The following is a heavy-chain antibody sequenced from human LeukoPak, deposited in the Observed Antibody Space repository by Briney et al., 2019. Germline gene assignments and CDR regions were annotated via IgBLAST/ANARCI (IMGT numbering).Heavy chain of an antibody. CDR3: ASRNAFDI. CDR2: INHSGST. CDR1: GFTFSSYA. Sequence: GSLRLSCAASGFTFSSYAMSWVRQPPGKGLEWIGEINHSGSTNYNPSLKSRVTISVDTSKNQFSLKLSSVTAADTAVYYCASRNAFDIWGQGTMVTVSS. J-gene: IGHJ3*02. V-gene: IGHV4-34*01.